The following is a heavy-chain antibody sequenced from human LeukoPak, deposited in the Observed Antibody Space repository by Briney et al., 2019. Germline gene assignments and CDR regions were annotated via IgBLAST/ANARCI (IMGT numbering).Heavy chain of an antibody. V-gene: IGHV1-69*04. J-gene: IGHJ6*02. CDR2: IIPILGIA. CDR3: ARYSHSGYGMDV. Sequence: ASVKVSCKASGGTFSSYAISWVRQAPGQGLEWMGRIIPILGIANYAQKFQGRVTITADKSTSTAYMELSSLRSEDTAVYYCARYSHSGYGMDVWGQGTTVTVSS. CDR1: GGTFSSYA. D-gene: IGHD1-26*01.